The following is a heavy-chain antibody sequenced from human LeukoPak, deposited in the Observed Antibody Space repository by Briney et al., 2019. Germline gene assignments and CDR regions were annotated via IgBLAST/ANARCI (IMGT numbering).Heavy chain of an antibody. CDR1: GFTFSSYE. V-gene: IGHV3-48*03. J-gene: IGHJ4*02. CDR2: ISSSGSTI. Sequence: GGSLRLSCAASGFTFSSYEMNWVRQAPGKGLEWVSYISSSGSTIYYADSVKGRFTISRDNSKNTLYLQTNSLRAEDTAVYYCAKDGNSGWYLYYFDYWGQGTLVTVSS. D-gene: IGHD6-19*01. CDR3: AKDGNSGWYLYYFDY.